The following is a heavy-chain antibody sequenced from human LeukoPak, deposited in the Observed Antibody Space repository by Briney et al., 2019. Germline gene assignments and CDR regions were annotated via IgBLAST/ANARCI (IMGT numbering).Heavy chain of an antibody. CDR2: IYYSGST. CDR1: GGSISSSSYY. Sequence: SETLSLTCTVSGGSISSSSYYWGWIRQPPGKGLEWIGSIYYSGSTYYNPSLKSRVTISVDTSKNQFSLKLTSVTAADTAVYYCARAIEVGAMTPFDYWGQGTLVTVSS. D-gene: IGHD1-26*01. CDR3: ARAIEVGAMTPFDY. J-gene: IGHJ4*02. V-gene: IGHV4-39*07.